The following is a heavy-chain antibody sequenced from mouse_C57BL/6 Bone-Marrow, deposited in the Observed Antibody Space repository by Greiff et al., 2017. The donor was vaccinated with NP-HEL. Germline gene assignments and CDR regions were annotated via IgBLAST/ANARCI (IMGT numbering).Heavy chain of an antibody. CDR2: IDPENGDT. J-gene: IGHJ4*01. Sequence: EVKLVESGAELVRPGASVKLSCTVSGFNIKDDYMHWVKQRPKQGLEWIGWIDPENGDTEYDSKFQGKATVTADTSSNTAYRQLSILTSEDTAVYYCTTGGSSPYAMDYWGQGTSVTVSS. CDR3: TTGGSSPYAMDY. V-gene: IGHV14-4*01. D-gene: IGHD1-1*01. CDR1: GFNIKDDY.